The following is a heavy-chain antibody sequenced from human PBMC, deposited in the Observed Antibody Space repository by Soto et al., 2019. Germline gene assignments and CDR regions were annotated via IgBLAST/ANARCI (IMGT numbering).Heavy chain of an antibody. J-gene: IGHJ6*02. Sequence: PGGSLRLSCAASGFTFISYDIHWVRQATGKGLEWVSAIGTAGDTYYPGSVKGRFTISRENAKNSLYLQMNSLRAGDTAVYYCARDRVDYGMDVWGQGTTVTVSS. CDR1: GFTFISYD. CDR3: ARDRVDYGMDV. D-gene: IGHD2-15*01. V-gene: IGHV3-13*01. CDR2: IGTAGDT.